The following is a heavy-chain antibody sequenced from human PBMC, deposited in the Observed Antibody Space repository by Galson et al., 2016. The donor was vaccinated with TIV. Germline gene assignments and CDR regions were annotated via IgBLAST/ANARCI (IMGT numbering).Heavy chain of an antibody. CDR2: ISDGGNT. Sequence: SLRLSCASSGLSVSNNYMTWVRQAPGKGPEWVSLISDGGNTYYSDSVRGRFTISRDKSKDTLHLQMSSLRAEDTAVYYCARDRVMDATYYYYYYGMDVWGQGTSVTVSS. D-gene: IGHD2-8*01. J-gene: IGHJ6*02. V-gene: IGHV3-66*02. CDR1: GLSVSNNY. CDR3: ARDRVMDATYYYYYYGMDV.